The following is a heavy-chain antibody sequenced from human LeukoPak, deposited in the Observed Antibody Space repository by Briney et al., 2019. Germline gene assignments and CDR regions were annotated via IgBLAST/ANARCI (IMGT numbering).Heavy chain of an antibody. J-gene: IGHJ4*02. V-gene: IGHV3-21*01. CDR3: AKASGVVAGGDY. Sequence: PGGSLRLSCAASGFTFGTYSMNWVRQAPGKGLEWVSSISGSGTYIYYADSVKGRFTVSRDNAKNSLYLQMNSLRAEDTAVHYCAKASGVVAGGDYWGQGTLVTVSS. CDR2: ISGSGTYI. D-gene: IGHD2-15*01. CDR1: GFTFGTYS.